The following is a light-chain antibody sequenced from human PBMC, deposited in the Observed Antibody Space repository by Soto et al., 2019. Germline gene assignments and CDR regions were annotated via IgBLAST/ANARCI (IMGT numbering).Light chain of an antibody. Sequence: EIVLTQSPATLSLSPGERATLSCRASQSVSTYLAWYQQKPGQAPWLLIYDASNRASGIPARFSGSGSGTDFTLTISSLEPEDFAVYYCQQRSNWLPLTFGGGTKVEIK. CDR3: QQRSNWLPLT. CDR2: DAS. V-gene: IGKV3-11*01. J-gene: IGKJ4*01. CDR1: QSVSTY.